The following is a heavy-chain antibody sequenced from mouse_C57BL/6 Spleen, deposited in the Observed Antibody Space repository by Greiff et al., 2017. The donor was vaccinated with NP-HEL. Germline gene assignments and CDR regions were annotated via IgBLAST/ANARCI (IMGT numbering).Heavy chain of an antibody. CDR3: ARPRYYGRDYAMDY. D-gene: IGHD1-1*01. CDR1: GFTFSDYG. J-gene: IGHJ4*01. Sequence: DVHLVESGGGLVKPGGSLKLSCAASGFTFSDYGMHWVRQAPEKGLEWVAYISSGSSTIYYADTVKGRFTISRDNAKNTLFLQMTSLRSEDTAMYYCARPRYYGRDYAMDYWGQGTSVTVSS. V-gene: IGHV5-17*01. CDR2: ISSGSSTI.